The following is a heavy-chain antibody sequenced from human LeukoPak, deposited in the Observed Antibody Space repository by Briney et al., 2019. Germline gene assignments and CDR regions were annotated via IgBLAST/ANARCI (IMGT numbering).Heavy chain of an antibody. J-gene: IGHJ4*02. CDR2: ISATGGTI. CDR3: ARVGCVGSTSCSDY. D-gene: IGHD2-2*01. CDR1: GFTFSSNG. V-gene: IGHV3-48*04. Sequence: GGSLRLSCAASGFTFSSNGMNWVRQAPGKGLEWVSYISATGGTIYYADSVKGRFTISRDNAKNSLYLQMNSLRVEDMAVYYCARVGCVGSTSCSDYWGQGTLVTVSS.